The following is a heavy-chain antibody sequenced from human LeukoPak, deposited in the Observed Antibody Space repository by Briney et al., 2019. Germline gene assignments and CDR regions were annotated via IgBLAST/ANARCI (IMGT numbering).Heavy chain of an antibody. CDR2: IVVGSGNT. CDR3: AASGDADTAMVGRLYYYMDV. V-gene: IGHV1-58*01. Sequence: SVKVSCKASGFTFTSSAVQWVRQARGQRLEWIGWIVVGSGNTNYAQKFQERVTITRDMSTSTAYMELSSLRSEDTAVYYCAASGDADTAMVGRLYYYMDVWGKGTTVTVSS. J-gene: IGHJ6*03. CDR1: GFTFTSSA. D-gene: IGHD5-18*01.